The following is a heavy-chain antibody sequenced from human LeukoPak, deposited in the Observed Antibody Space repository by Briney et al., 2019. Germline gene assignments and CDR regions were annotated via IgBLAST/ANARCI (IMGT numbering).Heavy chain of an antibody. CDR3: AREKWYYDY. D-gene: IGHD1-26*01. V-gene: IGHV1-2*02. CDR1: GYTYPDFF. CDR2: IYPNTGGT. Sequence: ASVKVSCKASGYTYPDFFIHWARQAPGQGLEWMGWIYPNTGGTYYAQKFQGRLSLTRDTSITTAYMELSSLTSDDTAVYYCAREKWYYDYWGQGTLFTV. J-gene: IGHJ4*02.